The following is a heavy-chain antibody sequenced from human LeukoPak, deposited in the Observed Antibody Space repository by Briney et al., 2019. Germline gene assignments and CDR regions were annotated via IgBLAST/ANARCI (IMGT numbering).Heavy chain of an antibody. Sequence: GESLKISCKGSGYSFTAYWIGWVRQMPGKGLEWMGVVYPGDSDSDTKYSPSFQGQVTISADRSISTAYLQWNSLKASDTAIYYCARRDYYGSGSYWGAFDYWGQGTLSPSPQ. CDR2: VYPGDSDSDT. CDR3: ARRDYYGSGSYWGAFDY. V-gene: IGHV5-51*01. D-gene: IGHD3-10*01. CDR1: GYSFTAYW. J-gene: IGHJ4*02.